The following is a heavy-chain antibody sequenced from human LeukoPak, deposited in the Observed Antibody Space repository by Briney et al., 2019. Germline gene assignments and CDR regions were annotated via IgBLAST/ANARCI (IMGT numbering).Heavy chain of an antibody. D-gene: IGHD3-22*01. V-gene: IGHV3-53*01. CDR2: IYRGDTT. J-gene: IGHJ3*02. CDR1: GFTVSSNY. CDR3: ARVGSSGYLDAFDI. Sequence: GGSLRLSCTASGFTVSSNYMTWVRQAPGKGLEWVSVIYRGDTTFYADSVKGRFTVSRDNSKNMLYLQMNSLRAEDTAMYYCARVGSSGYLDAFDIWGQGTMVTVSS.